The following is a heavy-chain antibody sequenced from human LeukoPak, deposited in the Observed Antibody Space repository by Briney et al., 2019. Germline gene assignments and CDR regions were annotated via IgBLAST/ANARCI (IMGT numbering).Heavy chain of an antibody. CDR3: ARDAAYYDSSGYYV. V-gene: IGHV3-11*01. D-gene: IGHD3-22*01. J-gene: IGHJ4*02. CDR1: GFTFSDYY. Sequence: GGSLRLSCAASGFTFSDYYMSWIRQAPEKGLEWVSYISSSGSTIYYADSVKGRFTISRDNAKNSLYLQMNSLRAEDTAVYYCARDAAYYDSSGYYVWGQGTLVTVSS. CDR2: ISSSGSTI.